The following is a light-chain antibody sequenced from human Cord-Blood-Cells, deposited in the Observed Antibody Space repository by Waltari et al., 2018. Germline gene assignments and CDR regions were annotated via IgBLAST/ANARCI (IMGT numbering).Light chain of an antibody. V-gene: IGLV2-23*01. J-gene: IGLJ3*02. CDR2: EGS. Sequence: ITISCTGTSSDVGSYNLVSWYQQHPGKAPKLMIYEGSKRPSGVSDRFSGSKSGNTASLTISGLQAEDEADYYCCSYAGSSTWVFGGGTKLTVL. CDR1: SSDVGSYNL. CDR3: CSYAGSSTWV.